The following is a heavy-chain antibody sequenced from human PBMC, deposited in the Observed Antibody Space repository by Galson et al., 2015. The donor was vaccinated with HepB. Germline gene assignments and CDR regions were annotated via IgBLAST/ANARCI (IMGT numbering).Heavy chain of an antibody. V-gene: IGHV3-11*01. CDR1: GFIFSDYY. Sequence: SLRLSCAASGFIFSDYYMSWIRQAPGKGLEWISYISSSGRMKYYADSVKGRFTIPRDNAKNSLYLQIDTLRAEDTAVYYCAKEGGFSYDERSNYYYGMDVWGQGTTVTVSS. D-gene: IGHD5-18*01. J-gene: IGHJ6*02. CDR3: AKEGGFSYDERSNYYYGMDV. CDR2: ISSSGRMK.